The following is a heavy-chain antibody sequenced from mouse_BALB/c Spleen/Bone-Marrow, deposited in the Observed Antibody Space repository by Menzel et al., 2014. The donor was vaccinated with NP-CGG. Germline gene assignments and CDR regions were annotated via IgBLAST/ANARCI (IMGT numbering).Heavy chain of an antibody. CDR1: GFTFSSFG. CDR3: ARDDGYYIRNAMDY. CDR2: ISSGTSTI. J-gene: IGHJ4*01. D-gene: IGHD2-3*01. Sequence: EVKLVESGGGLVQPGGSRKLSCAASGFTFSSFGMHWVRQAPERGLERVAYISSGTSTIYYADTVKGRFTISRDNPKNTLFLQMTSLRSEDTAIYYCARDDGYYIRNAMDYWGQGTSVTVSS. V-gene: IGHV5-17*02.